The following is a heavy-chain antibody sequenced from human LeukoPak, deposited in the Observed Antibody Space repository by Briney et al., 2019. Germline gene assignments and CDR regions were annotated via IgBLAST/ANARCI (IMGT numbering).Heavy chain of an antibody. J-gene: IGHJ6*02. V-gene: IGHV4-39*01. Sequence: SETLSLTCNVSGGSISNIYYWGWIRQPPGKGLEWIGNIFYSGITYYNPSLRSRVTIAIDTSKSQFSLKLTSVTAADTAVYYCASLYSSSWYPNDYYYYGMDVWGQGTTVTVSS. CDR2: IFYSGIT. CDR1: GGSISNIYY. D-gene: IGHD6-13*01. CDR3: ASLYSSSWYPNDYYYYGMDV.